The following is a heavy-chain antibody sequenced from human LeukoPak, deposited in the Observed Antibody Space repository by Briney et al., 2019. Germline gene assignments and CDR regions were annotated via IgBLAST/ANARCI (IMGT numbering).Heavy chain of an antibody. D-gene: IGHD6-13*01. V-gene: IGHV3-23*01. Sequence: GGSLRLSCAASGFTFSSYAMSWVRQAPGKGLEWVSAISGSGGSTYYADSVKGRFTISRDNSKNTLYLQMSSLRAEDTAVYYCAKAGRIAAAGPTDFDYWGQGTLVTVSS. CDR2: ISGSGGST. CDR1: GFTFSSYA. CDR3: AKAGRIAAAGPTDFDY. J-gene: IGHJ4*02.